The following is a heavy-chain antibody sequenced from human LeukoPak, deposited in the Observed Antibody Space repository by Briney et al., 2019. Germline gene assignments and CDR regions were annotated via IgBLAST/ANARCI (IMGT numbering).Heavy chain of an antibody. V-gene: IGHV4-34*01. CDR3: ARRLPSGYSYGTVDY. D-gene: IGHD5-18*01. CDR1: GGSFSGYY. Sequence: SETLSLTCAVYGGSFSGYYWSWIRQPPGKGLEWIGEINHSGSTNYNPSLKSRVTISVDTSKNQFSLKPSSVTAADTAVYYCARRLPSGYSYGTVDYWGQGTLVTVSS. CDR2: INHSGST. J-gene: IGHJ4*02.